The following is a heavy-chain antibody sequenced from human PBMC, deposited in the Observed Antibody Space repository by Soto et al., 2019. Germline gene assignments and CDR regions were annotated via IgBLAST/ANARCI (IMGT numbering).Heavy chain of an antibody. V-gene: IGHV1-69*06. Sequence: QVQLVQSGAEVQKPGSSVKVSCKASGGTFSSYAISWVRQAPGQGLEWMGGIIPIFGTANYAQKFQGRVTITADKSTSTAYMELSSLRSEDTAVYYCARYVDYYDSSGRYFDYWGQGTLVTVSS. CDR1: GGTFSSYA. CDR2: IIPIFGTA. D-gene: IGHD3-22*01. J-gene: IGHJ4*02. CDR3: ARYVDYYDSSGRYFDY.